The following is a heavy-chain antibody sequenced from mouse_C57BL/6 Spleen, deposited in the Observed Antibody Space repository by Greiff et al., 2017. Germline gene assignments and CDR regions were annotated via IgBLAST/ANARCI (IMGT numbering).Heavy chain of an antibody. CDR3: APLYYGSSYEYFDV. J-gene: IGHJ1*03. D-gene: IGHD1-1*01. CDR2: IDPEDGET. Sequence: SGAELVKPGASVKLSCTASGFNIKDYYMHWVKQRTEQGLEWIGRIDPEDGETKYAPKFQGKATITADTSSNTAYRQLSSLTSEDTAVYYCAPLYYGSSYEYFDVWGTGTTVTVSS. CDR1: GFNIKDYY. V-gene: IGHV14-2*01.